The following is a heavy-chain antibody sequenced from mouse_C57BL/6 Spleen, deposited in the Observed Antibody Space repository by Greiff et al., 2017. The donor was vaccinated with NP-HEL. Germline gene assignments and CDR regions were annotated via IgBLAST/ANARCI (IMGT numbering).Heavy chain of an antibody. Sequence: QVQLQQSGAELVMPGASVKLSCKASGYTFTSYWMHWVKQRPGQGLEWIGEIDPSDSYTNYNQKFKGKSTLTVDKSSSTAYMQLSSLTSEDSAVYYCARWDYSNYYFDYWGQGTTLTVSS. D-gene: IGHD2-5*01. CDR1: GYTFTSYW. CDR2: IDPSDSYT. V-gene: IGHV1-69*01. J-gene: IGHJ2*01. CDR3: ARWDYSNYYFDY.